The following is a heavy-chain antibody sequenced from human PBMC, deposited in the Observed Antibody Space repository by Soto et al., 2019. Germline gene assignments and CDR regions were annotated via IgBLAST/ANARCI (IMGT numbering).Heavy chain of an antibody. CDR3: ARGTYSGSYRSGYYYGMDV. D-gene: IGHD1-26*01. V-gene: IGHV4-39*01. CDR2: IYYSGST. CDR1: GGSISSSSYY. J-gene: IGHJ6*02. Sequence: SETLSLTCTVSGGSISSSSYYWGWIRQPPGKGLEWIGSIYYSGSTYYNPSLKSRVTISVDTSKNQFSLKLSSVTATDTAVYYCARGTYSGSYRSGYYYGMDVWGQGTTVTVSS.